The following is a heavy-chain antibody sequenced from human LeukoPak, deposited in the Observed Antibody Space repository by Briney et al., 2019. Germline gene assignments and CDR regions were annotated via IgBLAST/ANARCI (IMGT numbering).Heavy chain of an antibody. V-gene: IGHV1-69*13. CDR1: GGTFSSYA. J-gene: IGHJ5*02. CDR2: IIPIFGTA. CDR3: ARDPLPLGQQLASYDWFDP. D-gene: IGHD6-13*01. Sequence: GASVKVSCKASGGTFSSYAISWVRQAPGQGLEWMGGIIPIFGTANYAQKFQGRVTITADESTSTAYMELSSLRSEDTAVYYCARDPLPLGQQLASYDWFDPWGQGTLVTVSS.